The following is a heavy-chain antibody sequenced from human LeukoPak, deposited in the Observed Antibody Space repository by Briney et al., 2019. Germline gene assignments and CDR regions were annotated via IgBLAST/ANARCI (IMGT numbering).Heavy chain of an antibody. V-gene: IGHV3-48*03. D-gene: IGHD1-26*01. CDR2: ISTSGSTI. Sequence: GGSLRLSCAASGFTFSSYEMNWVRQAPGKGLEWASYISTSGSTIQYADSVKGRFTISRDNAKNSLSLQMKSVRAEDTAVYYCASNSGSYAGYGMGVWGQGTTVTVSS. CDR1: GFTFSSYE. J-gene: IGHJ6*02. CDR3: ASNSGSYAGYGMGV.